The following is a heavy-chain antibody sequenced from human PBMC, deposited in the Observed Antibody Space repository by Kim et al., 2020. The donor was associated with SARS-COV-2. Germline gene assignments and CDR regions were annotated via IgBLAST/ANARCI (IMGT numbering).Heavy chain of an antibody. CDR3: ARGSGYSGYDLPFDY. Sequence: SETLSLTCTVSGYSISSGYYWGWIRQPPGKGLEWIGSIYHSGSTYYNPSLKSRVTISVDTSKNQFSLKLSSVTAADTAVYYFARGSGYSGYDLPFDYWG. CDR1: GYSISSGYY. V-gene: IGHV4-38-2*02. CDR2: IYHSGST. J-gene: IGHJ4*01. D-gene: IGHD5-12*01.